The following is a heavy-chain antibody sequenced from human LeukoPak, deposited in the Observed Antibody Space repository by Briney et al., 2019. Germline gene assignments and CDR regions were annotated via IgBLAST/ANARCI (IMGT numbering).Heavy chain of an antibody. CDR2: IIPIFGTA. V-gene: IGHV1-69*05. D-gene: IGHD3-22*01. Sequence: ASVKVSRKASGGTFSSYAISWVRQAPGQGLEWMGGIIPIFGTANYAQKFQGRVTITTDESTSTAYMELSSLRSEDTAVYYCARAPCVLCDYYDSSGYYYGYFDYWGQGTLVTVSS. CDR3: ARAPCVLCDYYDSSGYYYGYFDY. CDR1: GGTFSSYA. J-gene: IGHJ4*02.